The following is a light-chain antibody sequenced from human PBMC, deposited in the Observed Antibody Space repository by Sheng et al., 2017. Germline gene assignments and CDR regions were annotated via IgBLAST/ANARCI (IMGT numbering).Light chain of an antibody. J-gene: IGKJ3*01. CDR2: DAS. V-gene: IGKV3-11*01. CDR1: QSVNRH. CDR3: QQRSNWPPT. Sequence: EIVLTQSPATLSLSPGERATLSCRASQSVNRHLAWYQQRPGQAPRLLISDASNRATGIPPRFSGSGSGTDFTLTISSLETEDFAVYFCQQRSNWPPTFGPGTKVDI.